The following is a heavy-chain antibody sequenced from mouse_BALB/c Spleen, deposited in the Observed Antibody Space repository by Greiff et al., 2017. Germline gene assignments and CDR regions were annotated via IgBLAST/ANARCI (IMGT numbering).Heavy chain of an antibody. CDR2: ISSGGSYT. Sequence: EVKVEESGGGLVKPGGSLKLSCAASGFTFSSYTMSWVRQTPEKRLEWVATISSGGSYTYYPDSVKGRCTISRDNAKNTLYLQMSSLKSEDTAMYYCTRDYDYDLPWLAYWGQGTLVTVSA. J-gene: IGHJ3*01. CDR3: TRDYDYDLPWLAY. CDR1: GFTFSSYT. V-gene: IGHV5-6-4*01. D-gene: IGHD2-4*01.